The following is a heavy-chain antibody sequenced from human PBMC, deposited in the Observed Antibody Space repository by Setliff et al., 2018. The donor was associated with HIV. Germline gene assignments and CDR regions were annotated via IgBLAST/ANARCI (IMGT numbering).Heavy chain of an antibody. V-gene: IGHV4-39*01. J-gene: IGHJ4*02. CDR3: AMGSSGYPFDY. D-gene: IGHD3-22*01. Sequence: SETLSLTCSVSGGSISSSSYYWGWIRQPPGKGLDWIGSMSYTGTTYDNPSLKSRVTISVDTSKNQFSLKLTSVTAADAAVYFCAMGSSGYPFDYWGQGTPVTVSS. CDR2: MSYTGTT. CDR1: GGSISSSSYY.